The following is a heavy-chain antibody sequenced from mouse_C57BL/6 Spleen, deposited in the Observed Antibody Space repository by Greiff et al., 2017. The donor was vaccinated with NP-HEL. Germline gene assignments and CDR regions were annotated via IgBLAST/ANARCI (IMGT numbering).Heavy chain of an antibody. J-gene: IGHJ4*01. V-gene: IGHV1-81*01. Sequence: VKLQESGAELARPGASVKLSCKASGYTFTSYGISWVKQRTGQGLEWIGEIYPRSGNTYYNEKFKGKATLTADKSSSTAYMELRSLTSEDSAVYFCAMITTVVATRGYAMDYWGQGTSVTVSS. CDR2: IYPRSGNT. CDR1: GYTFTSYG. CDR3: AMITTVVATRGYAMDY. D-gene: IGHD1-1*01.